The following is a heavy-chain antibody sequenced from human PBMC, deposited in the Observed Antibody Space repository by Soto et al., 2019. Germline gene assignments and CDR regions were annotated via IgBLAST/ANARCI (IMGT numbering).Heavy chain of an antibody. J-gene: IGHJ6*02. V-gene: IGHV1-3*01. CDR2: INAGNGNT. Sequence: EASVKVSCKASGYTFTSYAMHWVRQAPGQRLEWMGWINAGNGNTKYSQKFQGRVTITRDTSASTAYMELSSLRSEDTAVYYCARGLKYYDFWSGYYTLDYYYGMDVWGQGTTVTVSS. CDR3: ARGLKYYDFWSGYYTLDYYYGMDV. D-gene: IGHD3-3*01. CDR1: GYTFTSYA.